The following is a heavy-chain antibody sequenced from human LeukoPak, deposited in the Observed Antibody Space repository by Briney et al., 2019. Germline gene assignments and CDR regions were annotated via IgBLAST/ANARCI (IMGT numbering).Heavy chain of an antibody. CDR1: GFTFSSYA. CDR2: ISGSGDTT. CDR3: AKEPYGSGSYIDY. D-gene: IGHD3-10*01. V-gene: IGHV3-23*01. J-gene: IGHJ4*02. Sequence: GGSLRLSCVVSGFTFSSYAMSWVRQAPGKGLEWVSTISGSGDTTYYADSVKGRFTISRDNSKNTLYLQMNSLRAEDTAVYYCAKEPYGSGSYIDYWGQGTLVTVSS.